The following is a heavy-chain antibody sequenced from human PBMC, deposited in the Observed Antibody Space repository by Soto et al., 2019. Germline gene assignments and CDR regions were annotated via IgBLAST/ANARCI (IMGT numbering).Heavy chain of an antibody. Sequence: QVQLVQSGAEVKKPGSSVKVSCKASGGTFSSYAISWVRQAPGQGLEWMGGIIPMFGTADYAQKFQGRVTITADEAPSTXSXXLSSLRSEDTAVYYCASQGYCISTSCPNYYYGMDVWGQGTTVTVSS. D-gene: IGHD2-2*01. J-gene: IGHJ6*02. V-gene: IGHV1-69*12. CDR2: IIPMFGTA. CDR3: ASQGYCISTSCPNYYYGMDV. CDR1: GGTFSSYA.